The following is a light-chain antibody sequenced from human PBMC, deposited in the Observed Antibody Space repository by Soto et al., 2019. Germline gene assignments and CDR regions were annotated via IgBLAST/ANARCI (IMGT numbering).Light chain of an antibody. J-gene: IGKJ5*01. CDR2: AAS. V-gene: IGKV3D-15*01. CDR3: QQYNNWPPIT. CDR1: QSVTSN. Sequence: VLTPSPDTLAVSPGDVATLSCWASQSVTSNLAWYQPKRGQAPRLLIYAASNRATGVPARFSGSGSGTEFTLTISSLKSEDFAVYYCQQYNNWPPITGGHGTRREIK.